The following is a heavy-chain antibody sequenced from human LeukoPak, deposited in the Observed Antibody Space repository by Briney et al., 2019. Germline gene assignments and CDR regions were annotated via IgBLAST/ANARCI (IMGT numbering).Heavy chain of an antibody. CDR1: GFTFSRFG. V-gene: IGHV3-30*02. CDR2: IRYDGSEK. D-gene: IGHD3-10*01. Sequence: GGSLRLSCAASGFTFSRFGMHWVRQAPGKGLEWVASIRYDGSEKYNVDSVKGRFTISRDTSRNTVYLQMTGLRVEDTSIYYCAKDIDHFGPIDYWGQGTLVTVSS. CDR3: AKDIDHFGPIDY. J-gene: IGHJ4*02.